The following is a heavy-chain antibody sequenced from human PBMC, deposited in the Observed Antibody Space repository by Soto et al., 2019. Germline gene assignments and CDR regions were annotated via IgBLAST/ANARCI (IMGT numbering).Heavy chain of an antibody. D-gene: IGHD5-12*01. CDR3: ARDWGQHTGYV. CDR1: GGTFSSYA. CDR2: INPNSGRT. J-gene: IGHJ1*01. V-gene: IGHV1-2*02. Sequence: ASVKVSCKASGGTFSSYAISWVRQAPGQGLEWMGWINPNSGRTKNSPKFQGRVTMTRDTSVTTFYMEVSWLRSEDTAVYYCARDWGQHTGYVWGQGTLVTVPS.